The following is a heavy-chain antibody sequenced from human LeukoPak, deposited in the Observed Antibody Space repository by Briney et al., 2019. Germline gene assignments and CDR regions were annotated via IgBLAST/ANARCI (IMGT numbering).Heavy chain of an antibody. J-gene: IGHJ4*02. D-gene: IGHD3-10*01. CDR3: AKAPHYYTSATYWDYFEN. Sequence: PGGSLRLSCAASGFTFDDFAMHWVRQSPGKGLEWASGISWNSDTTAYADSVKGRFTISRDNANNSLYLLMNSLRSEDTAFYYCAKAPHYYTSATYWDYFENWGQGSLVTVSS. CDR1: GFTFDDFA. CDR2: ISWNSDTT. V-gene: IGHV3-9*01.